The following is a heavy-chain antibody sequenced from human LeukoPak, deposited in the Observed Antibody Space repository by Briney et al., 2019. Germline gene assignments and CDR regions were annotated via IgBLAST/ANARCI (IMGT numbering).Heavy chain of an antibody. V-gene: IGHV4-34*01. CDR2: INHSGST. Sequence: SETLSLTCAVYGGSFSGYYWSCIRRPPGKGLEWIGEINHSGSTNYNPSLKSRVTISVDTSKNQFSLKLSSVTAADTAVYYCARGSMVLLWFGELFRYYFDYWGQGTLVTVSS. CDR1: GGSFSGYY. D-gene: IGHD3-10*01. CDR3: ARGSMVLLWFGELFRYYFDY. J-gene: IGHJ4*02.